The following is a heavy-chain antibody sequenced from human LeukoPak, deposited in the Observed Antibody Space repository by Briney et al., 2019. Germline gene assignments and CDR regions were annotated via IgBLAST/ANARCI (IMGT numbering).Heavy chain of an antibody. CDR3: ARDTIFGANAFDI. J-gene: IGHJ3*02. V-gene: IGHV4-59*01. CDR1: GGSISSYY. Sequence: KPSETLSLTCTVSGGSISSYYWSWIRQPPGKGLEWIGYIYYSGSTNYNPSLKSRVTTSVDTSKNQFSLKLSSVTAADTAVYYCARDTIFGANAFDIWGQGTMVTVSS. D-gene: IGHD3-3*01. CDR2: IYYSGST.